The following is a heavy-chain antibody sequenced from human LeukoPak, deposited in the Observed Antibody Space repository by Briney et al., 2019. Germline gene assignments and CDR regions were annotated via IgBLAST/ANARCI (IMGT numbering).Heavy chain of an antibody. D-gene: IGHD1-26*01. CDR3: ARWGQGPTTWSFDY. J-gene: IGHJ4*02. Sequence: SGTLSLTPTVSVGSIGSYYWSWIPQSPGKGLEGRGYIYYGGSTDYNPSLKSRVTISVASSKRQFSLKLSSVNAADTGVYFCARWGQGPTTWSFDYWGPGTLGTVSS. CDR2: IYYGGST. V-gene: IGHV4-59*01. CDR1: VGSIGSYY.